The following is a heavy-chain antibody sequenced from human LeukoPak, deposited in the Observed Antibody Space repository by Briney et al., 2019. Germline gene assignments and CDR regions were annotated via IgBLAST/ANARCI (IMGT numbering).Heavy chain of an antibody. J-gene: IGHJ6*02. CDR3: AREFRDGYYYYGMDV. V-gene: IGHV1-2*02. D-gene: IGHD5-24*01. Sequence: ASVKVSCKASGYTFTDYYVHWVRQAPGQGLEWMGWINPNNGGTEYAQKFQGRVAMTRDTSTSTAYMDLSRLGSDDTAVYYCAREFRDGYYYYGMDVWGQGTTVTVSS. CDR2: INPNNGGT. CDR1: GYTFTDYY.